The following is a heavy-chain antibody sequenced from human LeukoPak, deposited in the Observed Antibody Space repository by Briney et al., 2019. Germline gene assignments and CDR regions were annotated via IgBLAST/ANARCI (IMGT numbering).Heavy chain of an antibody. Sequence: PGRSLRLSCAASGFTFYDYAMHWVRHAPGKGLEWVSGISWNSGSIGYADSVKGRFTISRDNAKNSLYLQMNSLRAEDTALYYCAKDSCSSISCSFDYWGQGTLVTVSS. CDR2: ISWNSGSI. CDR3: AKDSCSSISCSFDY. J-gene: IGHJ4*02. CDR1: GFTFYDYA. V-gene: IGHV3-9*01. D-gene: IGHD2-2*01.